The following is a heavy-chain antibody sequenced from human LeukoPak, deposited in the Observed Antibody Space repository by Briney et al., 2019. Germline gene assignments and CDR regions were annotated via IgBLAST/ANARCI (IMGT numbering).Heavy chain of an antibody. CDR2: IKQDGSEK. V-gene: IGHV3-7*01. D-gene: IGHD3-22*01. J-gene: IGHJ4*02. CDR3: ARDRSSGCDY. Sequence: GGSLRLSCAASGFTFSSYWMSWVRQAPGKGLEWVANIKQDGSEKYYVDSMKGRFTISRDNAQNSLYLEMNSLRAEDTAVYYCARDRSSGCDYWGQGTLVSVSS. CDR1: GFTFSSYW.